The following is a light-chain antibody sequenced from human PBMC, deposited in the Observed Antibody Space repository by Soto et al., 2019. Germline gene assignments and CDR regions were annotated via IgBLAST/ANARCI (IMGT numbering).Light chain of an antibody. CDR2: TSS. V-gene: IGKV1-39*01. CDR3: QRSYNTPRT. CDR1: QPISDY. J-gene: IGKJ1*01. Sequence: DIQMTQSPSSLSASVGDRVTITCRTSQPISDYLNWYQQKPGKAPSLLIYTSSNLQTGVPSRFSGSGSGTHFTLTINSLQPEDFATYYCQRSYNTPRTFGQGTKVDIK.